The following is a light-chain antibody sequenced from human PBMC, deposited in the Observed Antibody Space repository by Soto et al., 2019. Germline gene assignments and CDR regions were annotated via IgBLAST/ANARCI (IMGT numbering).Light chain of an antibody. CDR2: WAS. CDR3: QQYYSTPALT. CDR1: QSVLNSSNNKNY. Sequence: IVMPQSPDSLAVSLGERATIHCNSSQSVLNSSNNKNYLAWYQQKQXQPPTLFLYWASTRESGVPARFFSGSSCTNYILIIISLQAEDVSAYYYQQYYSTPALTFGGGTKVDIK. J-gene: IGKJ4*01. V-gene: IGKV4-1*01.